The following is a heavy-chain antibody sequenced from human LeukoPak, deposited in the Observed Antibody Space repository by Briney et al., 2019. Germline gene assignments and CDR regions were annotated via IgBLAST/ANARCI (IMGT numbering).Heavy chain of an antibody. D-gene: IGHD2-2*01. V-gene: IGHV5-51*01. J-gene: IGHJ4*02. CDR3: ARQRTVIPAAPSDY. Sequence: GESLKISCQGSGYNFTNYWILWVRQMPGKGLEWLGIIYPDESDSIYSPSFRGQVTMSADQSVTTAYLYWRSLKASDSAIYYCARQRTVIPAAPSDYWGQGTLVTVAS. CDR1: GYNFTNYW. CDR2: IYPDESDS.